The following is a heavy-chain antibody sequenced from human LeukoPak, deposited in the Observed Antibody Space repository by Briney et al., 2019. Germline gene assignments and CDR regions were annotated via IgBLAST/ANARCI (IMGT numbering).Heavy chain of an antibody. J-gene: IGHJ4*02. CDR1: GFTFSDHA. V-gene: IGHV3-23*01. CDR2: ASYYVGKQ. Sequence: GGTLRLSCAASGFTFSDHAMIWARQAPGKGLEWVSPASYYVGKQYHADSVRGRFTVSRDNSRNKVSLQMSSLRVEDRGIYYCAKAGIGADGAGFLCEYWGQGTLVTVSS. D-gene: IGHD1-1*01. CDR3: AKAGIGADGAGFLCEY.